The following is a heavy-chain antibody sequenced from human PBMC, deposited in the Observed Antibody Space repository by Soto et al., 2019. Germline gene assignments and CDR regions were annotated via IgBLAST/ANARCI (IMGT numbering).Heavy chain of an antibody. V-gene: IGHV3-33*01. D-gene: IGHD1-7*01. J-gene: IGHJ3*02. Sequence: GGSLRLSCAASGFTFSSYGMHWVRQAPGKGLEWVAVIWYDGSNKYYADSVKGRFTISRDNSKNTLYLQMNSLRAEDTAVDYCARGRRTGTIDAFDIWGQGTMVTVSS. CDR3: ARGRRTGTIDAFDI. CDR2: IWYDGSNK. CDR1: GFTFSSYG.